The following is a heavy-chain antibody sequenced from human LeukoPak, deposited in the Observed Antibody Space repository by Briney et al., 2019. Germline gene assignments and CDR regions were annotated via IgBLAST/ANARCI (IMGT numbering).Heavy chain of an antibody. CDR3: ARGGSPPEALGDAFDI. D-gene: IGHD1-26*01. J-gene: IGHJ3*02. Sequence: GGSLRPSCAASGFTFSSHWMHWVRQAPGKGLVWVSRTTSDGSRTNYADSVKGRFTISRDNAKNTLDLQMNSLRAEDTAVYYCARGGSPPEALGDAFDIWGQGTLVTVTS. CDR1: GFTFSSHW. CDR2: TTSDGSRT. V-gene: IGHV3-74*01.